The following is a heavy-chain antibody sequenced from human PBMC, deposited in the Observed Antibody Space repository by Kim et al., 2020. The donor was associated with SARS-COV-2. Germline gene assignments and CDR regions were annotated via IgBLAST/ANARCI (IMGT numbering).Heavy chain of an antibody. J-gene: IGHJ6*01. Sequence: GGSLRLSCAASGFTFSSYGMHWVRQAPGKGLEWVAVIWYDGSNKYYADSVKGRFTISRDNSKNTLYLQMNSLRAEDTAVYYCAKDLKPYGSGSYYRPYYYSVRNAGGKGPPSPSP. V-gene: IGHV3-33*06. CDR2: IWYDGSNK. CDR3: AKDLKPYGSGSYYRPYYYSVRNA. D-gene: IGHD3-10*01. CDR1: GFTFSSYG.